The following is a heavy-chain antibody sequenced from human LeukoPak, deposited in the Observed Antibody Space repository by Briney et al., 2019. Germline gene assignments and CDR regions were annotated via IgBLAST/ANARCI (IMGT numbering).Heavy chain of an antibody. J-gene: IGHJ4*02. CDR1: GGTFSSYA. Sequence: GASVKVSCKASGGTFSSYAIRRVRQAPGQGLEWMGRTILILGIANYAQKFQGTVTITADKSTSTAYMELSSLRSEDTAVYYCAARIKSIAARPIDYWGQGTLVTVSS. V-gene: IGHV1-69*04. CDR3: AARIKSIAARPIDY. D-gene: IGHD6-6*01. CDR2: TILILGIA.